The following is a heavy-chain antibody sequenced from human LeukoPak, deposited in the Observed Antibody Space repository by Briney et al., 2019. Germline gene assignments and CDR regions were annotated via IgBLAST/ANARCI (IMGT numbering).Heavy chain of an antibody. CDR2: ISSGTSTI. J-gene: IGHJ6*02. CDR1: GFTFSSYS. V-gene: IGHV3-48*02. CDR3: ARVSGGHYGSGSYTAEGV. Sequence: PGGSLRLSCAPAGFTFSSYSMNWLRQAPRKGLGWVSYISSGTSTIYYAASVKGRFTISRDNAKNSLYLQMNSLRDEDTAVYYCARVSGGHYGSGSYTAEGVWGQGTTVTVSS. D-gene: IGHD3-10*01.